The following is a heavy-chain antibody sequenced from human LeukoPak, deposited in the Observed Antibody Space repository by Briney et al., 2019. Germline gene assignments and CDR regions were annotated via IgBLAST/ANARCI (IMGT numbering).Heavy chain of an antibody. CDR1: GYTFTGYY. CDR2: ISAYNGNT. D-gene: IGHD2-8*02. V-gene: IGHV1-18*04. CDR3: ARDLVPRENDAFDI. J-gene: IGHJ3*02. Sequence: ASVKVSCKASGYTFTGYYMHWVRQAPGQGLEWMGWISAYNGNTNYAQKLQGRVTMTTDTSTSTAYMELRSLRSDDTAVYYCARDLVPRENDAFDIWGQGTMVTVSS.